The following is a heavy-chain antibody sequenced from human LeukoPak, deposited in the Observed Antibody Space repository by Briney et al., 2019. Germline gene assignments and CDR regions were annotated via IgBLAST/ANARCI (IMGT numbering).Heavy chain of an antibody. D-gene: IGHD3-22*01. V-gene: IGHV1-24*01. CDR3: AATGYYDSSGYYYPSN. CDR1: GYTLTELS. Sequence: ASVKVSCKVSGYTLTELSMHRVRQAPGKGLEWMGGFDPEDGETIYAQKFQGRVTMTEDTSTDTAYMELSSLRSEDTAVYYCAATGYYDSSGYYYPSNWGQGTLVTVSS. J-gene: IGHJ4*02. CDR2: FDPEDGET.